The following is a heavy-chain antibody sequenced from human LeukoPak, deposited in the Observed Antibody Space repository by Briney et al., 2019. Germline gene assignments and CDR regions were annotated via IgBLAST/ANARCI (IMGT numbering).Heavy chain of an antibody. J-gene: IGHJ6*03. Sequence: SVKVSCKASGGTFSSYAISWVRQAPGQGVEWMGGIIPIFGTANYAQKFQGRVTITTDESTSTAYMELSSLRSEDTAVYYCARGPLMPDYYYYYYMDVWGKGTTVTVSS. CDR3: ARGPLMPDYYYYYYMDV. V-gene: IGHV1-69*05. CDR1: GGTFSSYA. CDR2: IIPIFGTA. D-gene: IGHD2-2*01.